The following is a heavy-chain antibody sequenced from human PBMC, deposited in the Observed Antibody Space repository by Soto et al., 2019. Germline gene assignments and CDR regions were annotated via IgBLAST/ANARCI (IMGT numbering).Heavy chain of an antibody. V-gene: IGHV3-23*01. CDR1: GFTVSSYA. Sequence: GGSLRLSCVASGFTVSSYAMSWVRQAPGKGLEWVSSISVNGGTTYYADSVKGRFTISRDNSKNTLYLQMNSLRVGDTAAYYCAKDDYGYWFDPWGQGTLVTVSS. J-gene: IGHJ5*02. CDR2: ISVNGGTT. CDR3: AKDDYGYWFDP. D-gene: IGHD4-17*01.